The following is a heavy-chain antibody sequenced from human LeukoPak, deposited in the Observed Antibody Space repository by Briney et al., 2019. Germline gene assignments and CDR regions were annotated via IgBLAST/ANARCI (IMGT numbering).Heavy chain of an antibody. V-gene: IGHV4-59*12. D-gene: IGHD3-3*01. J-gene: IGHJ4*02. Sequence: SETLSLTCTVSGGSISSYYWSWIRQPPGKGLEWIGYIYHSGSTYYNPSLKSRVTISVDRSKNQFSLKLSSVTAADTAVYYCARSEWGLWPNFDYWGQGTLVTVSS. CDR2: IYHSGST. CDR1: GGSISSYY. CDR3: ARSEWGLWPNFDY.